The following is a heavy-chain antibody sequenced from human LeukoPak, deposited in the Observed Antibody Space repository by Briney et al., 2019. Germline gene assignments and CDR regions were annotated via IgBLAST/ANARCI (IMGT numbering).Heavy chain of an antibody. V-gene: IGHV1-8*01. CDR2: MNPNSGNT. CDR1: GYTFTSFD. J-gene: IGHJ4*02. CDR3: ARGLWSDYGDYGVDY. Sequence: ASVTVSCTASGYTFTSFDINWVRHTGQGLEWMGWMNPNSGNTGYAQKFQGRVTMTRNTSISTAYMELSSLRSEDTAVYYCARGLWSDYGDYGVDYWGQGTLVTVSS. D-gene: IGHD4-17*01.